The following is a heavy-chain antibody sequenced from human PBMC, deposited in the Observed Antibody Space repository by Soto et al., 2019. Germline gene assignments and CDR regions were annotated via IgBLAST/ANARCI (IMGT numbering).Heavy chain of an antibody. Sequence: LALTCTVSGGSISSSSYYWGWIRQPPGKGLEWIGSIYYSGSTYYNPSLKSRVTISVDTSKNQFSLKLSSVTAADTAVYYCARHRGYYDILTGYYTELNFDYWGQGTLVTVSS. CDR2: IYYSGST. J-gene: IGHJ4*02. V-gene: IGHV4-39*01. CDR1: GGSISSSSYY. D-gene: IGHD3-9*01. CDR3: ARHRGYYDILTGYYTELNFDY.